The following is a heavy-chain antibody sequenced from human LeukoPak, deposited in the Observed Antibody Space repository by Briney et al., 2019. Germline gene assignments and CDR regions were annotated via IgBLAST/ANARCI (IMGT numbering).Heavy chain of an antibody. CDR1: GGSISSGDYY. V-gene: IGHV4-30-4*01. CDR3: ARDPGGYYFDY. CDR2: IYFSGST. D-gene: IGHD3-10*01. Sequence: SQTLSLTCTVSGGSISSGDYYWRWVRQPPGKGLEWIGYIYFSGSTYYNPSLKSRVTISVETSKNQFSLKLSSVTAAETAVYYCARDPGGYYFDYWGQGTLVTVSS. J-gene: IGHJ4*02.